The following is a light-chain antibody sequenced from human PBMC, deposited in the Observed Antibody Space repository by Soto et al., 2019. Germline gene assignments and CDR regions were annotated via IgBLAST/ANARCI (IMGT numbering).Light chain of an antibody. V-gene: IGKV1-39*01. CDR1: QSISSY. CDR2: AAS. Sequence: DIQMTQSPSSLSASVGDRVTITFRASQSISSYLNWYQQRPGKAPKLLIYAASSLQSGVPSRFSGSGSGTDFTLTITSLQPEDFATYYCQQSYTIPITFGQGTRLENK. J-gene: IGKJ5*01. CDR3: QQSYTIPIT.